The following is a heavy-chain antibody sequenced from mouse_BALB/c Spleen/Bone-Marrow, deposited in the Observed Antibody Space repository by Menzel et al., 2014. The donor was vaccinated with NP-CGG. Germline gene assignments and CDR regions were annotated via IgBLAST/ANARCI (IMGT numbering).Heavy chain of an antibody. V-gene: IGHV4-1*02. CDR1: GFDFSGFW. CDR2: INPDSSTI. D-gene: IGHD2-3*01. J-gene: IGHJ3*01. CDR3: AGLGYYGGFAY. Sequence: EVKLVESGGGLVQPGGSLKLSCAASGFDFSGFWMGWVRQAPVKGLEWIGEINPDSSTINYTPSPKDRFIVSRDNAKNTLYLQMSKVRSEDTALYYCAGLGYYGGFAYWGQGTLVTVSA.